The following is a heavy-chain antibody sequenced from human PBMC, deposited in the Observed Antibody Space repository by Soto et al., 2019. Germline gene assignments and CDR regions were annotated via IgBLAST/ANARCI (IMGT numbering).Heavy chain of an antibody. CDR3: TPVPGWDCSGGRCDSSFDY. V-gene: IGHV3-73*01. CDR1: GFSFSVSA. CDR2: IRSKANSYAT. J-gene: IGHJ4*02. Sequence: GGSLRLSCAASGFSFSVSAMHWVRQSSGKGLEWVGRIRSKANSYATAYAASVKGRFTISIDDSKNTAYLQMNSLKTEDTAVYYCTPVPGWDCSGGRCDSSFDYWGQGTRVTVSS. D-gene: IGHD2-15*01.